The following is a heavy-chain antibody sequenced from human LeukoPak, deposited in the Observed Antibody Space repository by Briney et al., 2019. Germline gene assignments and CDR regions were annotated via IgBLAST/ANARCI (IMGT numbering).Heavy chain of an antibody. CDR2: IIPLFGKA. CDR1: GGTFSSYA. J-gene: IGHJ4*02. D-gene: IGHD3-22*01. V-gene: IGHV1-69*05. CDR3: ARDGYYDSSGPPDY. Sequence: SVKVSCKASGGTFSSYAISWVRQAPGQGLEWMGGIIPLFGKANYAQKFQGRVTMTRDTSTSTVYMELSSLRSEDTAVYYCARDGYYDSSGPPDYWGQGTLVTVSS.